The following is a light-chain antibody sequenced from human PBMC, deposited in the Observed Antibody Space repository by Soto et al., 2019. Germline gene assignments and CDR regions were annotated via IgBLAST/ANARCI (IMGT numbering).Light chain of an antibody. V-gene: IGKV1-33*01. CDR3: QQYDNPPPT. Sequence: IQMTQSPSSLSASVVDRVTITYQASQDISNYLNWYQQKPGKAPKLLIYDASNLETGVPSRLSGSGYGTDFTLTISSMQTEDIETYYCQQYDNPPPTFGGGTQVDI. CDR2: DAS. CDR1: QDISNY. J-gene: IGKJ4*01.